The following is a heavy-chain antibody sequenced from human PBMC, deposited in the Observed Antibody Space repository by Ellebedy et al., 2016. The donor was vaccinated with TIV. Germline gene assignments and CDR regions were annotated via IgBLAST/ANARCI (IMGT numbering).Heavy chain of an antibody. CDR1: GFTVRNNY. D-gene: IGHD4-17*01. CDR3: ARGVTYGEDYYHYYMDV. CDR2: IYTGGTT. J-gene: IGHJ6*03. Sequence: GGSLRLXCAASGFTVRNNYMSWVRQAPGKGLEWVSVIYTGGTTHYADSVKGRFAHSRDNSKNTLYLQMSSLRAEDTAVYYCARGVTYGEDYYHYYMDVWGKGTTVTVSS. V-gene: IGHV3-53*01.